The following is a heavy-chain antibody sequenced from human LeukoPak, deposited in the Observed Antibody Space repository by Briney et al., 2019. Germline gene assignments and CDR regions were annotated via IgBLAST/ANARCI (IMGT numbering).Heavy chain of an antibody. CDR3: ARGWLAETTVVTPYNY. D-gene: IGHD2-21*02. CDR1: GGTFSSST. Sequence: ASVQVSCKASGGTFSSSTISWVRQAPGQGLEWMGGITPIFGTPNYAQKFQGRVTITAVESMSTAYMELSSLRSEDTAVYYCARGWLAETTVVTPYNYWGQGTLVTVSS. J-gene: IGHJ4*02. V-gene: IGHV1-69*13. CDR2: ITPIFGTP.